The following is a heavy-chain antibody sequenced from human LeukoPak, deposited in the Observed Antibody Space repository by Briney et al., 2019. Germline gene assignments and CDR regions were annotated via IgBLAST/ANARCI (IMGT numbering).Heavy chain of an antibody. J-gene: IGHJ1*01. CDR3: ATGRDGYNSEYFQH. CDR1: GYRFTSYG. CDR2: INPSGGST. V-gene: IGHV1-46*01. D-gene: IGHD5-24*01. Sequence: VASVKVSCKASGYRFTSYGITWVRQAPGQGLEWMGIINPSGGSTNHPQKFQGRVTMTRDTSTSTVYMELSSLRSEDTAVYFCATGRDGYNSEYFQHWGQGTLVTVSS.